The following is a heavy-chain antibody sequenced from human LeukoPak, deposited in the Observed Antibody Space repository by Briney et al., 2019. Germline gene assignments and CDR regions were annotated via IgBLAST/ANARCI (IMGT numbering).Heavy chain of an antibody. J-gene: IGHJ4*02. CDR2: MNPNSGNT. D-gene: IGHD5-24*01. CDR3: ARGTPPSVGDGYNIDY. Sequence: ASVKVSCKASGYTFTSYDINWVRQATGQGLEWMGWMNPNSGNTGYAQKFQGRVTMTRSTSISTAYVELSSLRSEDTAVYYCARGTPPSVGDGYNIDYWGQGTLVTVSS. V-gene: IGHV1-8*01. CDR1: GYTFTSYD.